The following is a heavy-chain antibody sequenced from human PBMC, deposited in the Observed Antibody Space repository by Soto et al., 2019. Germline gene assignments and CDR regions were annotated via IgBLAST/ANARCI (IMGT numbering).Heavy chain of an antibody. CDR3: ARDLPGVQLESLADAFDI. D-gene: IGHD1-1*01. V-gene: IGHV1-3*01. CDR2: INAGSGNT. CDR1: GYTSTNYG. Sequence: ASVKVSCKASGYTSTNYGMHWVRQAPGQRLEWMGWINAGSGNTKYSQKFQGRITITTDTSASTAYLELSSLRSDDTAVYYCARDLPGVQLESLADAFDIWGKGTMVTVSS. J-gene: IGHJ3*02.